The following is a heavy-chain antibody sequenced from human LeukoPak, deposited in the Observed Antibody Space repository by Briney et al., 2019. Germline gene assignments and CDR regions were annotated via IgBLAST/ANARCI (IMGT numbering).Heavy chain of an antibody. CDR3: ARGLVATANFDY. D-gene: IGHD5-18*01. Sequence: GASVKVSCKASGYTFTGYYMHWVRQTPGQGLEWMGWINPNSGGTNYAQKLQGRVTMTTDTSTSTAYMELRSLRSDDTAVYYCARGLVATANFDYWGQGTLVTVSS. V-gene: IGHV1-2*02. CDR1: GYTFTGYY. J-gene: IGHJ4*02. CDR2: INPNSGGT.